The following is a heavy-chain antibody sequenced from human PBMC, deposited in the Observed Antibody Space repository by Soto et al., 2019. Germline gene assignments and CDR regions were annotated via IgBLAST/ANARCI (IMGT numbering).Heavy chain of an antibody. CDR3: ARDPHGDYFFDF. CDR1: GFTFSAYW. V-gene: IGHV3-7*01. CDR2: IKEDGSEK. D-gene: IGHD4-17*01. J-gene: IGHJ4*02. Sequence: ELQLGESGGGLVQPGGSLRLSCAASGFTFSAYWMTWVRQAPGKGLEWVANIKEDGSEKYYVDSVKGRFTISRDNAKYSLYLQMNSLRAEDTAVYYCARDPHGDYFFDFWGQGTLVTVSS.